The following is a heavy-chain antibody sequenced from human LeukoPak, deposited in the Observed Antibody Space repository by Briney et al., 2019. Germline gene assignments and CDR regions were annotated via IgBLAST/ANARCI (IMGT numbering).Heavy chain of an antibody. CDR3: ARDSTYYYDSSGYYSLFDY. CDR1: GGSFSGYY. V-gene: IGHV4-34*01. Sequence: PSETLSLTYAVYGGSFSGYYWSWIRQPPGKGLEWIGEINHSGSTNYNPSLKSRVTISVDTSKNQFSLKLSSVTAADTAVYYCARDSTYYYDSSGYYSLFDYWGQGTLVTVSS. J-gene: IGHJ4*02. CDR2: INHSGST. D-gene: IGHD3-22*01.